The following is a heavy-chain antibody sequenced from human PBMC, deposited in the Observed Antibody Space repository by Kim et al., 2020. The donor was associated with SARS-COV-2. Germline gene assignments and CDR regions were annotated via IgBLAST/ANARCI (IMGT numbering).Heavy chain of an antibody. J-gene: IGHJ4*02. D-gene: IGHD3-22*01. V-gene: IGHV3-21*03. Sequence: DSLKGRFTISRDNAKNSLYLQMNGLRAEDTSIYYCARDAYYDSTGRCFDYWGQGTLVTVSS. CDR3: ARDAYYDSTGRCFDY.